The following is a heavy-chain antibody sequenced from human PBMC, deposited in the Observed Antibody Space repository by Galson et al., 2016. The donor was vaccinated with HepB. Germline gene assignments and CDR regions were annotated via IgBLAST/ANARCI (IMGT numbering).Heavy chain of an antibody. D-gene: IGHD1-26*01. V-gene: IGHV3-11*01. J-gene: IGHJ3*01. Sequence: SLRLSCAASGFIFSDYYMSWIRQAPGKGLEWLAHIGYSGSTVYYADSVKGRFTISRDNAKNSTYLQVNSLRAEDTAVYYCATTRVGSLDAFDLWGPGTMVAVS. CDR2: IGYSGSTV. CDR3: ATTRVGSLDAFDL. CDR1: GFIFSDYY.